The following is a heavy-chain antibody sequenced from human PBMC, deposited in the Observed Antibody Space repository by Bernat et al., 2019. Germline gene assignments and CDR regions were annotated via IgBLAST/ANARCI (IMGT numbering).Heavy chain of an antibody. CDR2: IVPILDIT. D-gene: IGHD6-13*01. J-gene: IGHJ4*02. Sequence: QVQLVQSGAEVKKPGSSVKVSCKASGGTFNSYAISWVRQAPGQGLEWVGRIVPILDITNYAQKFQGRVTITANKSTYPDYVVLSSVGSEDTAMYDCARVDIAGASTVGDAFDYWGQGTLVTVSS. CDR1: GGTFNSYA. CDR3: ARVDIAGASTVGDAFDY. V-gene: IGHV1-69*04.